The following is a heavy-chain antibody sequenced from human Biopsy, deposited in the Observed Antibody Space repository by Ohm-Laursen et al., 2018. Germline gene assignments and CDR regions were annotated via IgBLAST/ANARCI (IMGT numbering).Heavy chain of an antibody. CDR3: ARDISPSTFPENTLGI. D-gene: IGHD2/OR15-2a*01. CDR2: MSRNIGFI. J-gene: IGHJ3*02. Sequence: SPRLSSSATGFELDEFAMHWTRQTPRQGLGWGSCMSRNIGFIGHAVSVRGRFTIPRANGQNSLYLQMNDLITKDTAVYYCARDISPSTFPENTLGIWGQGTMVTVSS. V-gene: IGHV3-9*01. CDR1: GFELDEFA.